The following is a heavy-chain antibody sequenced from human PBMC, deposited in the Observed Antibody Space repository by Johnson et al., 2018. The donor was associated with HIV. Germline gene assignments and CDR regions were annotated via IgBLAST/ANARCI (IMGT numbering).Heavy chain of an antibody. CDR1: GFTFSSYA. D-gene: IGHD2-15*01. CDR3: ARDRRVSREGYCSGGTCYPYIAYTDTFDI. CDR2: IPFDGSNI. Sequence: QVQLVESGGGVVQPGRSLRLSCAASGFTFSSYAMHWVRQAPGKGLEWVAVIPFDGSNIKYANSVKGRLTISRDNSTNTLYLQMNTLRAEDTAVYYCARDRRVSREGYCSGGTCYPYIAYTDTFDIWGQGTVVTVSS. V-gene: IGHV3-30*14. J-gene: IGHJ3*02.